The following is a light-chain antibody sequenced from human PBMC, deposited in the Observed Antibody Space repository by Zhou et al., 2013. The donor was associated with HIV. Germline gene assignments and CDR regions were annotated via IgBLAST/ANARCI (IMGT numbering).Light chain of an antibody. CDR3: QVWDSSSDHPV. V-gene: IGLV3-21*02. CDR2: DDG. CDR1: NIGRKN. Sequence: SYELTQPPSVSVAPGQTAKITCGGNNIGRKNVHWYQQKPGQAPVLVVYDDGDRPSRIPERFSGSNSGNTATLTISRVEAGDEADYYCQVWDSSSDHPVFGIGTKVTVL. J-gene: IGLJ1*01.